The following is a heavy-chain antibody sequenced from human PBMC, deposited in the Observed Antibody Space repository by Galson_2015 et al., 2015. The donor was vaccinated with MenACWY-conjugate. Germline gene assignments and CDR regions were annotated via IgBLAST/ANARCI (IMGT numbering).Heavy chain of an antibody. CDR3: ARSEYCGSDCYFNY. J-gene: IGHJ4*02. V-gene: IGHV5-10-1*01. CDR1: GYSFPSYW. Sequence: QSGAEVKKPGESLRISCKGSGYSFPSYWITWVRQMPGKGLEWMGRIDPRDSSVNYSPSFQGHVTFAADKSISTAYLNLNIVKDSDTAMYYCARSEYCGSDCYFNYWGQGSLVTVSS. CDR2: IDPRDSSV. D-gene: IGHD2-21*02.